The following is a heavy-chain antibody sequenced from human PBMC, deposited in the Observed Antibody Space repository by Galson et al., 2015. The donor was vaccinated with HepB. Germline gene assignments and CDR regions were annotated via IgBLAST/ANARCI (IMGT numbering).Heavy chain of an antibody. CDR2: ISSSSSYI. CDR1: GFTFSSYS. Sequence: SLRLSCAASGFTFSSYSMNWVRQAPGKGLEWVSSISSSSSYIYYADSVKGRFTISRDNAKNSLYLQMNSLRAEDTAVYYCARDSGPPNYYYDSSGYLDYWGQGTLVTVSS. J-gene: IGHJ4*02. V-gene: IGHV3-21*01. D-gene: IGHD3-22*01. CDR3: ARDSGPPNYYYDSSGYLDY.